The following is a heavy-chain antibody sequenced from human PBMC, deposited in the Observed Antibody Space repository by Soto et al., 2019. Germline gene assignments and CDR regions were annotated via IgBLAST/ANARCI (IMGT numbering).Heavy chain of an antibody. D-gene: IGHD2-15*01. Sequence: KSSETLSLTCTVSGGSISTYWWSWIRQPPRKGLEWIGYIYYSGSTNYNPSLKSRVTISVDTSKNQFSLKLTSVTAADTAVYYCARSRGSTRSFDYWCQGTLVTVS. CDR3: ARSRGSTRSFDY. J-gene: IGHJ4*02. CDR1: GGSISTYW. CDR2: IYYSGST. V-gene: IGHV4-59*01.